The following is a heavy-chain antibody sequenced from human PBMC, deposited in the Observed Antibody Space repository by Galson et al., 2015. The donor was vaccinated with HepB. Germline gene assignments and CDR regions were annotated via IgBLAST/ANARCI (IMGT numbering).Heavy chain of an antibody. CDR1: GYTLTELS. CDR3: ATVTFRIDAFDI. CDR2: FDPEDGET. D-gene: IGHD2-15*01. V-gene: IGHV1-24*01. Sequence: SCKVSGYTLTELSMHWVRQAPGKGLEWMGGFDPEDGETIYAQKFQGRVTMTEDTSTDTAYMELSSLRSEDTAVYYCATVTFRIDAFDIWGQGTMVTVSS. J-gene: IGHJ3*02.